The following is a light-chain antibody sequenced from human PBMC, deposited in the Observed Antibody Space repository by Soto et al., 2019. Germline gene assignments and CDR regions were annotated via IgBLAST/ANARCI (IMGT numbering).Light chain of an antibody. CDR3: QQYNNWPWT. CDR1: QSISDT. CDR2: GAS. J-gene: IGKJ1*01. Sequence: EIVMTQSRATLSVSPAARATLSCRASQSISDTLAWYQQKPGQAPRLLIHGASTRATGFPARFSGSGSGTDFTLTISSLQSEDFAVYYCQQYNNWPWTFGQGTKVDIK. V-gene: IGKV3-15*01.